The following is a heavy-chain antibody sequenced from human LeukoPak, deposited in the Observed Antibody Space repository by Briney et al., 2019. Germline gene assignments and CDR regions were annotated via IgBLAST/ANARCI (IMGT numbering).Heavy chain of an antibody. J-gene: IGHJ6*03. CDR2: INTDGSST. CDR1: GFTFSNYW. CDR3: ARALYDFWSSYYIANYMDV. D-gene: IGHD3-3*01. V-gene: IGHV3-74*01. Sequence: GGSLRLSCTASGFTFSNYWMHWVRQAPGKGLVWVSRINTDGSSTSYADSVKGRLTISRDNAKTTLFLQMNSLRAEDTAVYYCARALYDFWSSYYIANYMDVWGKGTPVTVSS.